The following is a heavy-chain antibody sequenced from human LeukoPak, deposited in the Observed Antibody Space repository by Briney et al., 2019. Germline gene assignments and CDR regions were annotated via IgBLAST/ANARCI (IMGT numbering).Heavy chain of an antibody. CDR1: GYTFTSYG. V-gene: IGHV1-18*01. CDR2: ISAYNGNT. Sequence: ASVKVSCKASGYTFTSYGISWVRQAPGQGLEWMGWISAYNGNTNYAQKFQGRVTITRNTSISTAYMELSSLRSEDTAVYYCARGELWFGEFVFDPWGQGTLVTVSS. D-gene: IGHD3-10*01. CDR3: ARGELWFGEFVFDP. J-gene: IGHJ5*02.